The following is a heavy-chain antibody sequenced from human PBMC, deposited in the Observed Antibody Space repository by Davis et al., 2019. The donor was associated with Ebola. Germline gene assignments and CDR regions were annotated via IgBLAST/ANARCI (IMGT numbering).Heavy chain of an antibody. CDR2: IKQDGSEK. D-gene: IGHD3-10*01. CDR1: VITFSSYA. J-gene: IGHJ6*02. CDR3: ARDFNDILLWFGESGDYYYGMDV. V-gene: IGHV3-7*01. Sequence: GESLKISCTDSVITFSSYAMTWVRQAPGKGLEWVANIKQDGSEKYYVDSVKGRFTISRDNAKNSLYLQMNSLRAEDTAVYYCARDFNDILLWFGESGDYYYGMDVWGQGTTVTVSS.